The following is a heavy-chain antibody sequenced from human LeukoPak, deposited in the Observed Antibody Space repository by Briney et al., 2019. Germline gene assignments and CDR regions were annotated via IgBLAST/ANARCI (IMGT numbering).Heavy chain of an antibody. Sequence: PGGSLRLSCAASGFTFSSYWMSWVRQAPGKGLEWVANIKQDGSEKYYVDSVKGRFTISRDNAENSLYLQMNSLRAEDTAVYYCARDDKRSWYGARYGMDVWGQGTTVTVSS. V-gene: IGHV3-7*01. CDR1: GFTFSSYW. D-gene: IGHD6-13*01. CDR2: IKQDGSEK. CDR3: ARDDKRSWYGARYGMDV. J-gene: IGHJ6*02.